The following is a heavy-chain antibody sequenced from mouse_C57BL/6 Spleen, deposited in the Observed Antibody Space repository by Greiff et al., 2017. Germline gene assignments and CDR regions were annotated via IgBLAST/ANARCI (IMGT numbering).Heavy chain of an antibody. CDR1: GFTFSNYW. CDR3: TGGYPWFAY. CDR2: IRLKSDNYAT. J-gene: IGHJ3*01. Sequence: VQLKESGGGLVQPGGSMKLSCVASGFTFSNYWMNWVRQSPEKGLEWVAQIRLKSDNYATHYAESVKGRFTISRDDSKSSVYLQMNNLRAEDTGIYYCTGGYPWFAYWGQGTLVTVSA. D-gene: IGHD2-14*01. V-gene: IGHV6-3*01.